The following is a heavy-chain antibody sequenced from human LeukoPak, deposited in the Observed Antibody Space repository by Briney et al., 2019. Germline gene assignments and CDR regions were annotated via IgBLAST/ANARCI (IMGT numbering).Heavy chain of an antibody. CDR1: GFTFSDYY. CDR2: ISSSGSTI. CDR3: ARVFRSGHYDFWSGYYLDY. D-gene: IGHD3-3*01. J-gene: IGHJ4*02. Sequence: PGGSLRLSCAASGFTFSDYYMSWIRQAPGKGLKWVSYISSSGSTIYYADSVKGRFTISRDNAKNSLYLQMNSLRAEDTAVYYCARVFRSGHYDFWSGYYLDYWGQGTLVTVSS. V-gene: IGHV3-11*01.